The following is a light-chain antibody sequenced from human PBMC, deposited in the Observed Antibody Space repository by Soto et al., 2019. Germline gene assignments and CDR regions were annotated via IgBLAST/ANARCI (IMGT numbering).Light chain of an antibody. J-gene: IGLJ1*01. CDR2: RNN. CDR3: AAWDDSLSGRYV. Sequence: QSVLTQTPSASGTPGQRVTISCSGSSSNIGSNYVYWYQQLPGTAPKLLIHRNNQRPSGVPDRFSGSKSGTSASLAISGLRSEYEAYYYCAAWDDSLSGRYVFGTGTKVTVL. V-gene: IGLV1-47*01. CDR1: SSNIGSNY.